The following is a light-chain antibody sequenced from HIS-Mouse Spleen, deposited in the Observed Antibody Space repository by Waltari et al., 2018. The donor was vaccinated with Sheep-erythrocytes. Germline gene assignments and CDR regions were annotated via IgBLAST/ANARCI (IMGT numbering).Light chain of an antibody. CDR3: QACDSSTVV. Sequence: SYELTQPPSVSVSPGQTASITCSGDKLGDKYACWYQQKPGHSPVLVIYQDSKRPSGIRERFSCSNCGNTATLTISWTQAMDEAEYYCQACDSSTVVVGGGTKLTVL. CDR1: KLGDKY. V-gene: IGLV3-1*01. J-gene: IGLJ2*01. CDR2: QDS.